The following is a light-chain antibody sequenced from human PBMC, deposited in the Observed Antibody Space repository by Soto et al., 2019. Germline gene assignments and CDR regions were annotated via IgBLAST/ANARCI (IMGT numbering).Light chain of an antibody. CDR3: SSYTGSSTLV. CDR1: SSDVGGYIY. J-gene: IGLJ2*01. CDR2: DVS. Sequence: SALTQPASVSGSPGQSITISCTGTSSDVGGYIYVSWYQQHPGKAPKLMIYDVSHRPSGVSSRFSGSKSGNTASLTISGLQAEDEADYYCSSYTGSSTLVFGGGTKLTVL. V-gene: IGLV2-14*01.